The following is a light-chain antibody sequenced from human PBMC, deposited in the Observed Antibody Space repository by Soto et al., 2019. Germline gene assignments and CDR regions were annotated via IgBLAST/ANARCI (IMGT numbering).Light chain of an antibody. CDR1: SSNIGSNA. CDR2: RND. J-gene: IGLJ3*02. Sequence: QSVLTQPPSVSGTPGQRVTVSCSGSSSNIGSNAVNWYQQLPGTAPKLLVYRNDQRPSGVPDRFSGSKSGTSASLAISGLRSEDEGDYYCAAWVDGLSTWVFGGGTKLTVL. CDR3: AAWVDGLSTWV. V-gene: IGLV1-47*01.